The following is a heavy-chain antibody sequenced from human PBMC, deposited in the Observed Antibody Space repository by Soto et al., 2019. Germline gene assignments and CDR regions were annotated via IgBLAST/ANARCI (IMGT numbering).Heavy chain of an antibody. Sequence: ASVKVSCKASGYTFTGYYMHWVRQAPGQGLEWMGWINPNSGGTNYAQKFQGRVTMTRDTSISTAYMELSRLRSDDTAVYYCARVKVDTRWGAFDIWGQGTMVTVSS. D-gene: IGHD5-18*01. CDR2: INPNSGGT. J-gene: IGHJ3*02. CDR1: GYTFTGYY. V-gene: IGHV1-2*02. CDR3: ARVKVDTRWGAFDI.